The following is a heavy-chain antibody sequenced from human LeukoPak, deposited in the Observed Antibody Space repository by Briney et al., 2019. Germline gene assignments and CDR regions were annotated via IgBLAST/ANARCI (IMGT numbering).Heavy chain of an antibody. CDR1: GDSVSSHSAA. D-gene: IGHD6-19*01. CDR3: ARDKAVAGIEWFDP. Sequence: SQTLSLTCAISGDSVSSHSAAWNWIRQSPSRGLEWLGRTYYRSKWYNDYAASVKSRITINPDTSKNQFSPQLSSVTPEDTAVYYCARDKAVAGIEWFDPWGPGTLVTVSS. V-gene: IGHV6-1*01. CDR2: TYYRSKWYN. J-gene: IGHJ5*02.